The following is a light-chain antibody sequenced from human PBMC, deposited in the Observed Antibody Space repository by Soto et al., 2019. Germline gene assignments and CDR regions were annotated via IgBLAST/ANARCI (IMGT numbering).Light chain of an antibody. V-gene: IGKV3-11*01. CDR2: DAS. CDR1: QSVSSY. J-gene: IGKJ5*01. CDR3: QQRSNWPIT. Sequence: EIVMTQSPASLSVSPGGRVTLSCRASQSVSSYLAWYQQKPGQAPRLLIYDASNRATGIPARFSGSGSGTDFTLTISSLEPEDFAVYYCQQRSNWPITFGQGTRLEIK.